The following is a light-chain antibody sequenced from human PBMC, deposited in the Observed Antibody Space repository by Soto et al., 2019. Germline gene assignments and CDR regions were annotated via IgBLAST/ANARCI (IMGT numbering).Light chain of an antibody. J-gene: IGKJ1*01. Sequence: DIQMTQSPSSLSASVGDRVTITCRASQGFSNGLGWYQQKPGKAPKRLIYAASSLQSGVPSRFSGSGSGTEFTLTISSLQPEDFATYYCLQHNSYRWTFGQGTKVEIK. CDR3: LQHNSYRWT. CDR2: AAS. CDR1: QGFSNG. V-gene: IGKV1-17*01.